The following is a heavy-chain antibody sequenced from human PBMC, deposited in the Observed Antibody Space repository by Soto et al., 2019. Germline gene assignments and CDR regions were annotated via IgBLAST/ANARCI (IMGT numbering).Heavy chain of an antibody. J-gene: IGHJ4*02. Sequence: GGSLRLSCAASGFTFSSYAMSWVRQAPGKGLEWVSAISGSGGSTYYADSVKGRFTISRDNSKNTLYLQMNSLRAEDTAVYYCAKDVVGATTPSCFDYWGQGTLVTSPQ. CDR1: GFTFSSYA. D-gene: IGHD1-26*01. V-gene: IGHV3-23*01. CDR3: AKDVVGATTPSCFDY. CDR2: ISGSGGST.